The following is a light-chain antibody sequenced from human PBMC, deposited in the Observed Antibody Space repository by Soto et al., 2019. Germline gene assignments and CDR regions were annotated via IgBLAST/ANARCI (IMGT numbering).Light chain of an antibody. CDR3: QQYIHGYS. V-gene: IGKV3-15*01. CDR1: QSVSTS. J-gene: IGKJ2*01. Sequence: IVLTQSPATLSVFPGERVTLSCRASQSVSTSIAWYQQKPGQAPRLLIYSASTRATGIPARFSGSGSGTEFALTISSLQSEDFAVYYCQQYIHGYSFGQGTELEIK. CDR2: SAS.